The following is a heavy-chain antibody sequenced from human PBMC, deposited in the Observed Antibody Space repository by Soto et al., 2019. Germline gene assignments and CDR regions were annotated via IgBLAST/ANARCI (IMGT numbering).Heavy chain of an antibody. CDR2: IATTGETT. Sequence: EVQLLESGGGVVQPGGSLRLSCAASGFTFNTYDMSWVRQAPGTGLEWVSSIATTGETTFYADSVRGRFTISRDNSKNTLFLQINTLRADDTVIYYCVRHWGGWGHGTLVTVSS. CDR1: GFTFNTYD. CDR3: VRHWGG. D-gene: IGHD3-16*01. J-gene: IGHJ4*01. V-gene: IGHV3-23*01.